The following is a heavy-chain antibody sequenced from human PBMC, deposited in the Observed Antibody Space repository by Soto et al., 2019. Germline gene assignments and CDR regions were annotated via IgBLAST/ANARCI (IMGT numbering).Heavy chain of an antibody. CDR1: GGSISSYY. V-gene: IGHV4-59*01. CDR3: ARSDGRY. J-gene: IGHJ4*02. CDR2: IYYSGST. Sequence: QVQLQESGPGLVKPSETLSLTCTVSGGSISSYYWSWIRQPPGKGLEWIGYIYYSGSTTYNPSLTSRVTISVDTSKNQSSLKLSSVTAADTAVYYCARSDGRYWGQGTLVTVSS.